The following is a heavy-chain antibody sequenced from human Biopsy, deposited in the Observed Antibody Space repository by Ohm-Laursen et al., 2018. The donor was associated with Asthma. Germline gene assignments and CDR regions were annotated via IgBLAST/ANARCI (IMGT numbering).Heavy chain of an antibody. V-gene: IGHV1-24*01. Sequence: ASVKVSCKVSGYSLTDLSMHWVRQAPGQGLEWLGGHDHVEGGTVNARRFQGRVTMTEDTSTDTAYMELSSLSSEDTAVYYCASDFPKDYVRYNFQFWGQGTLVTVSS. CDR3: ASDFPKDYVRYNFQF. CDR2: HDHVEGGT. D-gene: IGHD4-17*01. J-gene: IGHJ4*02. CDR1: GYSLTDLS.